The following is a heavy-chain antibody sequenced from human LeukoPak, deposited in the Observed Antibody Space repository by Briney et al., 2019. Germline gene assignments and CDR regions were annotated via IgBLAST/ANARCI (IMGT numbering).Heavy chain of an antibody. CDR3: ATVAGFWGGGPYYFDY. D-gene: IGHD7-27*01. CDR2: FDPEDGET. Sequence: ASVKVSCKVSGYTLTELSMHWVRQPPGKGLEWMGGFDPEDGETIYAQEFQGRVTMTEDTSTDTAYMELSSLRPEDTAVYYCATVAGFWGGGPYYFDYWGQGTLVTVSS. J-gene: IGHJ4*02. CDR1: GYTLTELS. V-gene: IGHV1-24*01.